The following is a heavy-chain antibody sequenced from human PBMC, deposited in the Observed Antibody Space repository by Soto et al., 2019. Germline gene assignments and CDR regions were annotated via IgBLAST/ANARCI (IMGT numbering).Heavy chain of an antibody. CDR2: IYGGGTT. CDR3: VQTTGWPGFDF. D-gene: IGHD6-19*01. V-gene: IGHV3-53*01. CDR1: GFTVSSKY. J-gene: IGHJ4*02. Sequence: EVQLVESGGGLIQPGGSLRLSCAASGFTVSSKYMTWVRQAPGKGLEWVSVIYGGGTTYYADSVKGRFTISRDNSKNTLYLQVNSLRAEDTAGYYGVQTTGWPGFDFWGQGTLVTVSS.